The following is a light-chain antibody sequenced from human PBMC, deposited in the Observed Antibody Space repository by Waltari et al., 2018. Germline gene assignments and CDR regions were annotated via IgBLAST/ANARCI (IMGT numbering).Light chain of an antibody. Sequence: YTLTQPPSLSESPGRTVIIPCTRSSGYIVSNDVPWFQQRPGSAPTIVIYENNLRPSGVPDRFSASIDRSSNSASLTISGLKTEDEADYYCQSYDSRNLVFGGGTKVTVL. V-gene: IGLV6-57*03. CDR2: ENN. CDR1: SGYIVSND. J-gene: IGLJ2*01. CDR3: QSYDSRNLV.